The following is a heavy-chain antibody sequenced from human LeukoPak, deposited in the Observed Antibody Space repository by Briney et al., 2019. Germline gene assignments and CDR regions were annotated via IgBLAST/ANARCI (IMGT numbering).Heavy chain of an antibody. V-gene: IGHV3-30*18. CDR3: AKDHRQLVPGGLYYFDY. CDR2: ISYDGSNK. CDR1: GFTFSSYG. J-gene: IGHJ4*02. Sequence: GGSLRLSCAAPGFTFSSYGMHWVRQAPGKGLEWVAVISYDGSNKYYADSVKGRFTISRDNSKNTLYLQMNSLRAEDTAVYYCAKDHRQLVPGGLYYFDYWGQGTLVTVSS. D-gene: IGHD6-13*01.